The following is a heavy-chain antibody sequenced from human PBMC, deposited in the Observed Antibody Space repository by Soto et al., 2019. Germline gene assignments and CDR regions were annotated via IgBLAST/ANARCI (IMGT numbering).Heavy chain of an antibody. CDR2: ISYDGSNK. D-gene: IGHD6-13*01. J-gene: IGHJ4*02. CDR3: AKDRSSSWSLDY. CDR1: GFTFSSYG. Sequence: GGSLRLSCAASGFTFSSYGMHWVRQAPGKGLEWVAVISYDGSNKYYADSVKGRFTISRDNSKNTLYLQMNSLRAEDTAVYYCAKDRSSSWSLDYWGQGTLVTVS. V-gene: IGHV3-30*18.